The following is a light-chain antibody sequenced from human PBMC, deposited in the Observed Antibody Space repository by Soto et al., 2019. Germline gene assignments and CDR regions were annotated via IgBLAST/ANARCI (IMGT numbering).Light chain of an antibody. J-gene: IGKJ4*01. CDR2: DAS. CDR1: QSVRSN. Sequence: EIVLTQSPGTLSLSPGESATLSCRASQSVRSNYVAWYQQKPGQAPRLLIYDASNRATGIPARFSGSGSGTDFTLTISSLEPGDFAVYYCQQRSNWPLTFGGGTKVDIK. V-gene: IGKV3-11*01. CDR3: QQRSNWPLT.